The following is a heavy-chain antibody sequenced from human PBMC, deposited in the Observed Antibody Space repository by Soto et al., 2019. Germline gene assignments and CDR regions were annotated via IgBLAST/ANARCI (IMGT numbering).Heavy chain of an antibody. V-gene: IGHV1-24*01. D-gene: IGHD5-12*01. J-gene: IGHJ4*02. CDR2: FDPEDGET. CDR3: ATTELRGYSGYDYDFDY. CDR1: GYTLTELS. Sequence: ASVKVSCKVSGYTLTELSMHWVRQAPGKGLEWMGGFDPEDGETIYAQKFQGRVTMTEDTSTDTAYMELSSLRSEDTAVYYCATTELRGYSGYDYDFDYWGQGTLVTVSS.